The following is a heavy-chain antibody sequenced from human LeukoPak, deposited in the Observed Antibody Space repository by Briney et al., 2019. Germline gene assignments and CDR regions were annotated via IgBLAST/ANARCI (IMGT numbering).Heavy chain of an antibody. CDR2: INHSGST. D-gene: IGHD3-10*01. J-gene: IGHJ4*02. V-gene: IGHV4-34*01. Sequence: SETLSLTCAVYGGSFSGYYWSWIRQPPGKGLEWIGEINHSGSTNYNPSLKSRVTISVDTSKNQFSQKLSSVTAADTAVYYCASLSGYYGSGSYSPDYWGQGTLVTVSS. CDR3: ASLSGYYGSGSYSPDY. CDR1: GGSFSGYY.